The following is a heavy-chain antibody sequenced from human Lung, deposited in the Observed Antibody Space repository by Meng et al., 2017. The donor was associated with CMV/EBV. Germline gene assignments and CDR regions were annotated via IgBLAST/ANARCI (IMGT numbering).Heavy chain of an antibody. V-gene: IGHV3-30*02. Sequence: GYLRISCAASGFGFRNYGMHWVRQAPGKGLEWVASVQPDGVTKEYGNSVKGRFTISRDNSKNTLSLQMNGLRSDDTAVYFCANAWNYDMVAWGRGTTVTVS. CDR1: GFGFRNYG. CDR3: ANAWNYDMVA. J-gene: IGHJ6*03. D-gene: IGHD1-1*01. CDR2: VQPDGVTK.